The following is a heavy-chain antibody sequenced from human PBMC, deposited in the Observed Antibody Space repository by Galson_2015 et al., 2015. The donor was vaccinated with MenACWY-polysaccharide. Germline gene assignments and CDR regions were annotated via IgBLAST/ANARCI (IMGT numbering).Heavy chain of an antibody. D-gene: IGHD5-12*01. Sequence: SLRLSCAASGFTFSTYWMHWVRQAPGKGLVWVSRIKSDGSSTNYADSVKGGFTISRDNAKNTLYLQMNSLRAEDTALYYCARGYSAYDWGQGTLVTVS. CDR2: IKSDGSST. V-gene: IGHV3-74*01. CDR1: GFTFSTYW. CDR3: ARGYSAYD. J-gene: IGHJ4*02.